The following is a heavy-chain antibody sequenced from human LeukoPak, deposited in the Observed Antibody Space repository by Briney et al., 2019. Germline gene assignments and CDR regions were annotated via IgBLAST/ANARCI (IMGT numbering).Heavy chain of an antibody. D-gene: IGHD3-10*01. Sequence: SETLSLTCAVYGGTFSGYYWSWIRQPPGKGLELIWEINHSGSTNYNPSPKSRVTISVDTSKNQFSLQLSSVTAADTAVYYCARLLIWFGESRFDYWGQGTLVTVSS. CDR3: ARLLIWFGESRFDY. CDR2: INHSGST. V-gene: IGHV4-34*01. J-gene: IGHJ4*02. CDR1: GGTFSGYY.